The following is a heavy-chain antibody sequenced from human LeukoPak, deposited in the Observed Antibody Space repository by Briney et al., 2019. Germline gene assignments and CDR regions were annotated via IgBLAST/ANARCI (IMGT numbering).Heavy chain of an antibody. CDR2: INHSGST. CDR3: ARGSRDSSGYYFDY. CDR1: GGSISSGGYY. D-gene: IGHD3-22*01. V-gene: IGHV4-39*07. J-gene: IGHJ4*02. Sequence: SETLSLTCTVSGGSISSGGYYWSWIRQPPGKGLEWIGEINHSGSTNYNPSLKSRVTISVDTSKNQFSLKLSSVTAADTAVYYCARGSRDSSGYYFDYWGQGTLVTVSS.